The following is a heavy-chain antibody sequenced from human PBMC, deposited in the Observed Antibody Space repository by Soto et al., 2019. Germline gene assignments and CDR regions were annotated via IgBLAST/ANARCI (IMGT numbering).Heavy chain of an antibody. CDR3: ATSLLGYSSGGSCYSDS. CDR2: ISGDNGNT. Sequence: VQLVQSGAEVKKPGASVRVSCQTSAYTFTNYAVSRVRQAPGQGLEWMGWISGDNGNTIYAQKFQGRVTMTTDTSTRKAYLELRSLRPDDTAVYYCATSLLGYSSGGSCYSDSWGQGTLVTVSS. D-gene: IGHD2-15*01. J-gene: IGHJ4*02. CDR1: AYTFTNYA. V-gene: IGHV1-18*01.